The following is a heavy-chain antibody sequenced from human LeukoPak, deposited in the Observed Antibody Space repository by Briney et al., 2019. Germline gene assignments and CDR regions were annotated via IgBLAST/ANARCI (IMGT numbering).Heavy chain of an antibody. CDR2: VSGSGGTT. J-gene: IGHJ4*02. V-gene: IGHV3-23*01. Sequence: QPGGSLRLSCAASGFTFRSYAMSWVRQAPGKGLEWVSAVSGSGGTTYDADSVKGRFTISRDNSKNTLYLQMNSLRAEDTAIYYCAKDLVWSYGDYWGQGTLVTVSS. D-gene: IGHD1-26*01. CDR3: AKDLVWSYGDY. CDR1: GFTFRSYA.